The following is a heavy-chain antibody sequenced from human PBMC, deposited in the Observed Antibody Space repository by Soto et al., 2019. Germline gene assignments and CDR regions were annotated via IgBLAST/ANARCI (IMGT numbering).Heavy chain of an antibody. CDR1: GYTFTNYY. Sequence: QVQLVQSGSEVKKPGASVKVSCKASGYTFTNYYIMWVRQAPGQGLEWMGWISAYNGNTNYAQKLQGRVTMTTDTSTSTADMELRSLRSDDTAVYYCAKVGGDYNIGWYYFDYWGQGTLVTVSS. D-gene: IGHD6-19*01. CDR3: AKVGGDYNIGWYYFDY. V-gene: IGHV1-18*01. J-gene: IGHJ4*02. CDR2: ISAYNGNT.